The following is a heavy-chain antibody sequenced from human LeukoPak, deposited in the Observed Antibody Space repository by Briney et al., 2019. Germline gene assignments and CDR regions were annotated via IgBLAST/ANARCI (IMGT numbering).Heavy chain of an antibody. CDR2: INTDGSST. CDR1: GFTFSSYW. CDR3: ARDQFKSVVVPAAIRKGIIRGMDV. J-gene: IGHJ6*02. V-gene: IGHV3-74*01. D-gene: IGHD2-2*01. Sequence: GGSLRLSCAASGFTFSSYWMNWVRHAPGKGLVWVSRINTDGSSTTYADSVKGRFTISRDNAKNSLYLQMNSLRAEDTAVYYCARDQFKSVVVPAAIRKGIIRGMDVWGQGTTVTVSS.